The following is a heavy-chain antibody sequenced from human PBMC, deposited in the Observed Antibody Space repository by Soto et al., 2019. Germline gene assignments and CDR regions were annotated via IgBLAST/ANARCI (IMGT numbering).Heavy chain of an antibody. CDR3: ARGICGVVTFPILDY. D-gene: IGHD3-3*01. J-gene: IGHJ4*02. Sequence: PSETLSLTCAVYGGSFSGYYWSWIRQPPGKGLEWIGEINHSGSTNYNPSLKSRVTISVDTSKNQFSLKLSSVTAAATAVYYCARGICGVVTFPILDYWGQGTLVTVSS. CDR2: INHSGST. V-gene: IGHV4-34*01. CDR1: GGSFSGYY.